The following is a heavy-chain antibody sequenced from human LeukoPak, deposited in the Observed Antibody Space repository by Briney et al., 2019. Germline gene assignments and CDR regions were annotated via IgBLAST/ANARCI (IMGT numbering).Heavy chain of an antibody. J-gene: IGHJ5*02. D-gene: IGHD5-24*01. Sequence: GASVKVSCKAFGYTFTSNYMHWVRQAPGQGPEWMGVISPSGGSTTYAQKFQGRVTLTRGMSTGTDYLELSSLRSEDTAVYYCARDNSVRDEAWWFNPWGQGTLVTVSS. CDR3: ARDNSVRDEAWWFNP. V-gene: IGHV1-46*01. CDR2: ISPSGGST. CDR1: GYTFTSNY.